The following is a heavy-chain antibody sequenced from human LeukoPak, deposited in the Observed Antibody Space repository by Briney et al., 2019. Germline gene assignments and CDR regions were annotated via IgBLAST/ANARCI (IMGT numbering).Heavy chain of an antibody. CDR1: GFTFSSYG. CDR3: AKGDYDSSGYYYFDY. J-gene: IGHJ4*02. CDR2: IWYDGSNK. V-gene: IGHV3-33*06. D-gene: IGHD3-22*01. Sequence: PGRPLRLSCAASGFTFSSYGMHWVRQAPGKGLEWVAVIWYDGSNKYYADSVKGRFTISRDNSKNTLYLQMNSLRVEDTAVYYCAKGDYDSSGYYYFDYWGQGTLVTVSS.